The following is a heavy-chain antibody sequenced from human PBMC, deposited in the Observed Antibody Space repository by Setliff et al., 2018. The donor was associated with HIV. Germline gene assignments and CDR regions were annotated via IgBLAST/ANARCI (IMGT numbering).Heavy chain of an antibody. J-gene: IGHJ4*02. D-gene: IGHD3-10*01. CDR3: ARHGQYGSGSYYNRPFDF. Sequence: GESLKISCKGSGYSFTNYWIAWLRQMPGKGLEWMGIIYPGDSDTRYSPSFQGQVTISADKSINTAYLQWSSLKASDTARYYCARHGQYGSGSYYNRPFDFWGQGTLVTVSS. CDR2: IYPGDSDT. CDR1: GYSFTNYW. V-gene: IGHV5-51*01.